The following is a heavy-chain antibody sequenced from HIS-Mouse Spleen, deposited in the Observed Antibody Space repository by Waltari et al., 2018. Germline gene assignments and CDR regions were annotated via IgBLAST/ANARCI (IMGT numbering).Heavy chain of an antibody. J-gene: IGHJ2*01. CDR3: AREIPYSSSWYDWYFDL. CDR2: IYYSGST. V-gene: IGHV4-39*07. D-gene: IGHD6-13*01. CDR1: GGSISSSSYY. Sequence: QLQLQESGPGLVKPSATLSLTCTVSGGSISSSSYYWGWFRQTPGKGLEWIGSIYYSGSTSYNPSLKSRVTISVDTSKNQFSLKLSSVTAADTAVYYCAREIPYSSSWYDWYFDLWGRGTLVTVSS.